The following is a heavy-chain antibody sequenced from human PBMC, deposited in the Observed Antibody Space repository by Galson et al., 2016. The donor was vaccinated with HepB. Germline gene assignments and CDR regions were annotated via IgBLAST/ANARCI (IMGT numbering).Heavy chain of an antibody. D-gene: IGHD3-10*01. Sequence: SETLSLTCGVYGGPFSGYYWSWIRQPPGKGLEWIGEINRSGSTNYNPSLKSRVTVSAETSKNHFSLKLSSVTAADTALYYCARGVNSFGSGSYIAFDVWGQGTMVTVSS. CDR2: INRSGST. J-gene: IGHJ3*01. CDR3: ARGVNSFGSGSYIAFDV. CDR1: GGPFSGYY. V-gene: IGHV4-34*01.